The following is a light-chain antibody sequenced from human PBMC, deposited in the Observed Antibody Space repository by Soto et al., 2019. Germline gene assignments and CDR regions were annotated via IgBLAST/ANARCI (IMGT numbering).Light chain of an antibody. CDR3: CSYAGDSAWV. Sequence: QPVSVSGSPGQSITISCTGTSSDVGSYNFVSWYQQHPGKAPKLMIYEGSKRPSGVSNRFSGSKSGNTASLTISGLQAEDEADYYCCSYAGDSAWVFGGGTKVTVL. J-gene: IGLJ3*02. V-gene: IGLV2-23*01. CDR2: EGS. CDR1: SSDVGSYNF.